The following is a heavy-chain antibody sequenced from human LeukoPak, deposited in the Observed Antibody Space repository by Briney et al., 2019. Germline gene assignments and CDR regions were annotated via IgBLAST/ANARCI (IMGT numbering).Heavy chain of an antibody. CDR2: IYYSGST. CDR1: AAPITSYY. D-gene: IGHD6-13*01. CDR3: ARDQSSSWFDP. J-gene: IGHJ5*02. V-gene: IGHV4-59*01. Sequence: PSETLSLTCTVSAAPITSYYWSWIRQPPGKGLEWIAYIYYSGSTNYNPSLKSRVAISVDTSKNQVSLRLTSVTAADTAVYYCARDQSSSWFDPWGQGTLVTVAS.